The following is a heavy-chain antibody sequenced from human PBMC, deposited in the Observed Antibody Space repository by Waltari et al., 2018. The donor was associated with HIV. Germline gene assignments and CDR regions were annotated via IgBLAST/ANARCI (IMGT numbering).Heavy chain of an antibody. D-gene: IGHD2-2*01. J-gene: IGHJ6*02. CDR1: GYTFTSYD. CDR2: MNPNSGNT. V-gene: IGHV1-8*01. Sequence: QVQLVQSGAEVQKPGASVKVSCKASGYTFTSYDINWVRQAPGQGLEWMGWMNPNSGNTGYAQKFQGRVTMTRNTSISTAYMELSSLRSEDTAVYYCARLGYCSSTSCYYYYYYGMDVWGQGTTVTVSS. CDR3: ARLGYCSSTSCYYYYYYGMDV.